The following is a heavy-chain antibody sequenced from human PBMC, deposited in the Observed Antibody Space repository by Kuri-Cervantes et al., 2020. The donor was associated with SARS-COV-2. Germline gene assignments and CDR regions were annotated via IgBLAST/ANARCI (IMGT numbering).Heavy chain of an antibody. J-gene: IGHJ6*02. CDR1: GFTFSLYG. CDR2: IYYDGSNK. D-gene: IGHD5-12*01. V-gene: IGHV3-33*01. Sequence: GGSLRLSCAASGFTFSLYGMHWVRQAPGKGLEWVAVIYYDGSNKYYADSVKGRFSISRDNSKNTLYLQMNSLRAEDTAVYHCARDQYSGYETYGMDVWGRGTTVTVSS. CDR3: ARDQYSGYETYGMDV.